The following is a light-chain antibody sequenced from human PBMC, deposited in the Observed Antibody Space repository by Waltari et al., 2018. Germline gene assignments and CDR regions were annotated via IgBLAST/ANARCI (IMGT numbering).Light chain of an antibody. V-gene: IGKV3-11*01. CDR2: DAS. CDR1: QSVGTY. CDR3: QHRRSLPPT. J-gene: IGKJ4*02. Sequence: EIVLTQSPGILSFSPGERATLSCRASQSVGTYLAWYQQQPGQAPRLLIYDASHRATGIPDRFSGSGSDTDFTLTISSLEPEDFAMYYCQHRRSLPPTFGAGTRVQI.